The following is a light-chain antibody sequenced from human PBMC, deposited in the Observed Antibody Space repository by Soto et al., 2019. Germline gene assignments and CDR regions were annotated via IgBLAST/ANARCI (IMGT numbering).Light chain of an antibody. Sequence: DIQMTQSPASVSASVGDRVTITCRASQGISNWLAWYQQKPGKAPNLLIYGASSLQSGVPLRFSGSGSGTDFTLTIISLQPEDFATYYCQQTNSFPLTFGGGTKVEI. CDR2: GAS. V-gene: IGKV1D-12*01. CDR1: QGISNW. J-gene: IGKJ4*01. CDR3: QQTNSFPLT.